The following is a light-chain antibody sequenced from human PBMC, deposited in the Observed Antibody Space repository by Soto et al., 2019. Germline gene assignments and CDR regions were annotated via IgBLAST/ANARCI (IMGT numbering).Light chain of an antibody. Sequence: DIVITQSRDSLAASLGATATITGKSSHSVLFTSNNKDFLAWYQQRPGQSPKFILFWASTRASGVPDRFSGSGSGTDFTLTIDSLQAEDAAVYYCHQFYSSPPTFGQGTKVDIK. CDR1: HSVLFTSNNKDF. CDR2: WAS. CDR3: HQFYSSPPT. J-gene: IGKJ1*01. V-gene: IGKV4-1*01.